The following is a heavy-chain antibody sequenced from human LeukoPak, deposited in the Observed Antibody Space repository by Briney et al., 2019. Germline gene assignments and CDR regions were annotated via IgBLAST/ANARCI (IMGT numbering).Heavy chain of an antibody. CDR1: GLTFSGYA. V-gene: IGHV3-23*01. D-gene: IGHD5-12*01. CDR2: ITTSGGTT. J-gene: IGHJ4*02. Sequence: GGSLRLSCAASGLTFSGYAINWVRQAPGKGLEWVSTITTSGGTTYYADSVKGRFTISRDNSKNTLYLQMNSLRAEDTAVYYCARDLAYWGQGTLVTVSS. CDR3: ARDLAY.